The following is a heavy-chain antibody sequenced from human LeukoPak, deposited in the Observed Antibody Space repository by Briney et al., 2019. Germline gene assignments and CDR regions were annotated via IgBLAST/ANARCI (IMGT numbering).Heavy chain of an antibody. D-gene: IGHD4-17*01. J-gene: IGHJ3*01. V-gene: IGHV4-39*01. CDR2: TYYSGST. Sequence: SETLSLTCTVSGGSISSSTYYWGWIRQPPGKGLEWIGSTYYSGSTYNNPSLKSRVTIFVDTSKNQLSLKLSSVTATDTAVYYCARTYGDYDDAFDVWGQGTMVTVSS. CDR3: ARTYGDYDDAFDV. CDR1: GGSISSSTYY.